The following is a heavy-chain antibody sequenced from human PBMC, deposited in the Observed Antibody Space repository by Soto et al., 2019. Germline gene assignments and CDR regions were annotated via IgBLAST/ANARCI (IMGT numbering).Heavy chain of an antibody. Sequence: GGSLRLSCAASGFTVSNNYMNLVRQAPGKGLESVSFLYRDGSTHYADSVKGRFTISRDIPKNTLYLQMNSLRVEDTALYYCATAFCTDGSSGGFDYWGQGA. V-gene: IGHV3-53*01. CDR1: GFTVSNNY. CDR3: ATAFCTDGSSGGFDY. J-gene: IGHJ4*02. CDR2: LYRDGST. D-gene: IGHD3-22*01.